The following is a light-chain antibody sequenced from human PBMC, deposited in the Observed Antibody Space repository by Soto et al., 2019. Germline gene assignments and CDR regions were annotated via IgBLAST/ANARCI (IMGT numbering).Light chain of an antibody. V-gene: IGLV2-8*01. CDR3: SSFAGSFYWV. Sequence: QSALTQPPSASGSPGQSVTISCTGTSSDVGGYNYVSWYQQHPGKAPKLMIYEVSKRPSGVPDRFSGSKSGNTASLTVSGLQAEDEADYYCSSFAGSFYWVLGGGTKLTVL. CDR1: SSDVGGYNY. J-gene: IGLJ2*01. CDR2: EVS.